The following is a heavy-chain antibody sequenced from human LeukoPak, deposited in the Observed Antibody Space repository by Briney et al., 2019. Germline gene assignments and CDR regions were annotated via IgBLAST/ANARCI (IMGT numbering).Heavy chain of an antibody. D-gene: IGHD2-8*02. J-gene: IGHJ4*02. Sequence: ASVTVSCKASGYTFTGYYMHWVRQAPGQGLEWMGWINPNSGGTNYAQKFQGRVTITRNTSISPAYMELSSLRSEDTAVYYCARGRGLVLVYWGQGTLVTVSS. CDR3: ARGRGLVLVY. CDR1: GYTFTGYY. V-gene: IGHV1-2*02. CDR2: INPNSGGT.